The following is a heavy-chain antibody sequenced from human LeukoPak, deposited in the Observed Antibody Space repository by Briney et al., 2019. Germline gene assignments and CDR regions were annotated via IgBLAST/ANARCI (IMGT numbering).Heavy chain of an antibody. Sequence: GASVEVSCKASGYTFTSYGISWVRQAPGQGLEWMGWISAYNGNTNYAQKLQGRVTMTTDTSTSTAYMELRSLRSDDTAVYYCARVAGGYCSGGSCYSGWFDPWGQGTLVTVSS. D-gene: IGHD2-15*01. CDR2: ISAYNGNT. J-gene: IGHJ5*02. V-gene: IGHV1-18*01. CDR1: GYTFTSYG. CDR3: ARVAGGYCSGGSCYSGWFDP.